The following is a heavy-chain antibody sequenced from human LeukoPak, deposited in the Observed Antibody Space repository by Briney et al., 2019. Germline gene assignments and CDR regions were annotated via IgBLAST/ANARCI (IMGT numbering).Heavy chain of an antibody. V-gene: IGHV3-48*02. Sequence: GGSLRLSCAASGFTFDSYSMNWVRQAPGKGLEWLSYIWDSSRITYQADSVKGRFTISRDNAKSSLYLQMNGLRDEDAAVYYCVRDSSFAFDYWGQGILVTVSS. CDR1: GFTFDSYS. CDR3: VRDSSFAFDY. D-gene: IGHD2/OR15-2a*01. CDR2: IWDSSRIT. J-gene: IGHJ4*02.